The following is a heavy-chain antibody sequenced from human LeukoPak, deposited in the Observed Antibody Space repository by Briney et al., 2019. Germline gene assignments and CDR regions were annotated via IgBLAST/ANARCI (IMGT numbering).Heavy chain of an antibody. V-gene: IGHV1-69*05. J-gene: IGHJ4*02. CDR2: IIPIFGTA. Sequence: SVKVSCKASGGTFSSYAISWVRQAPGQGLEWMGGIIPIFGTANYAQKFQGGVTITTDESTSTAYMELSSLRSEDTAVYYCAVRGEQLGIFDYWGQGTLVTVSS. D-gene: IGHD6-6*01. CDR1: GGTFSSYA. CDR3: AVRGEQLGIFDY.